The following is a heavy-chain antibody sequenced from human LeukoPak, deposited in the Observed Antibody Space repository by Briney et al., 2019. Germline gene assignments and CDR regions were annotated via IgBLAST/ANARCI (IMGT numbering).Heavy chain of an antibody. CDR3: AKGGVSPTYSHIFEI. J-gene: IGHJ3*02. CDR1: GFTFSNYG. Sequence: GGSLRLSCAASGFTFSNYGMHWVRQAPGKGLEWVTFIRYDGSDKYYADSVKGRFTVSRDNSKNTLCLQMNSLRAEDTAFYYCAKGGVSPTYSHIFEIWGQGTKVTVSS. CDR2: IRYDGSDK. V-gene: IGHV3-30*02. D-gene: IGHD3-10*01.